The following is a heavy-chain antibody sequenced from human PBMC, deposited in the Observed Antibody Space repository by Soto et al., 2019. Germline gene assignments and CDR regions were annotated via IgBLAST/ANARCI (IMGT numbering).Heavy chain of an antibody. CDR2: IKSKTDGGTT. V-gene: IGHV3-15*01. CDR1: GFTFSNAW. J-gene: IGHJ1*01. CDR3: TTEPATVTTAAEYFQH. D-gene: IGHD4-17*01. Sequence: EVQLVESGGGLVKPGGSLRLSCAASGFTFSNAWMSWVRQAPGKGLEWVGRIKSKTDGGTTDYAAPVKGRFTISRDDSKNTRYLEMNSLKAEDTAVYYCTTEPATVTTAAEYFQHWGQGTLVTVSS.